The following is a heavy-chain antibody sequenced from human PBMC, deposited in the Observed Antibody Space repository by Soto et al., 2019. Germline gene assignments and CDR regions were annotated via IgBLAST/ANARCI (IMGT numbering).Heavy chain of an antibody. Sequence: ASVKVSCKASGYTFTNYAMHWMRQAPGQRLEWMGWINTGNGNTKYSQKFQGRVTITRDTSASTAYIELSSLRTEDTAVYYCARDQGITTFGVYSMYYYGMDVWGQGTTVTVSS. V-gene: IGHV1-3*04. CDR2: INTGNGNT. D-gene: IGHD3-3*01. J-gene: IGHJ6*02. CDR3: ARDQGITTFGVYSMYYYGMDV. CDR1: GYTFTNYA.